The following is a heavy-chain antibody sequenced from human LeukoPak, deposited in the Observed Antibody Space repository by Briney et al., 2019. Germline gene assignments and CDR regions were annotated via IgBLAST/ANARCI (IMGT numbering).Heavy chain of an antibody. CDR1: GASISSSIYY. V-gene: IGHV4-39*01. D-gene: IGHD2-8*01. CDR2: IYYSGST. CDR3: ARQERYCSNGVCLKHFDY. Sequence: SETLSLTCTVSGASISSSIYYWGWIRQPPGKGLEWIGSIYYSGSTYYNLSLKSRVTISVDTSKNQFSLKLSSVTAADTAVYYCARQERYCSNGVCLKHFDYWGQGTLVTVSS. J-gene: IGHJ4*02.